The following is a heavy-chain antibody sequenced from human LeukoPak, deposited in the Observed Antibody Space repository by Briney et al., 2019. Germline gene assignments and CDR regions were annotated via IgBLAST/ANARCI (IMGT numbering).Heavy chain of an antibody. D-gene: IGHD1-26*01. J-gene: IGHJ5*02. CDR1: GGSFSGYY. CDR2: INHSGST. V-gene: IGHV4-34*01. CDR3: ARLGGSFDP. Sequence: SETLSLTCAVYGGSFSGYYWSWIRQPPGKGLEWIGEINHSGSTNYNPPLKSRVTISVDTSKNQFSLKLSSVTAADTAVYYCARLGGSFDPWGQGTLVTVSS.